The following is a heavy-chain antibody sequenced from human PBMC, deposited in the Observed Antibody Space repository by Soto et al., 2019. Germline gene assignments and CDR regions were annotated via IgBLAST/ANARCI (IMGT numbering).Heavy chain of an antibody. CDR3: ARHKRECSGDTCYSWFDP. CDR2: IYDSGT. CDR1: GVSISGYY. J-gene: IGHJ5*02. D-gene: IGHD2-15*01. V-gene: IGHV4-59*08. Sequence: QVQLQVSGPGLVKPSETLSLTCSVSGVSISGYYWSWIRQPPGKGLEWIGYIYDSGTNYNPSHKSRVTISVDTSTNQISLKLRSVTAADKAVYSCARHKRECSGDTCYSWFDPWGQGTLVTVSS.